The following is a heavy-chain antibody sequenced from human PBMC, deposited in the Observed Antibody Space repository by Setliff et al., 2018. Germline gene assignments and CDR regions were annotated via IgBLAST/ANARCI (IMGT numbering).Heavy chain of an antibody. CDR3: ARQAIFGSDAFDI. Sequence: GESLQISCKGSGYSFTNYWIGWVRQMPGKGLEWMGIIYPGDSDTRYSPSFQGKVTISADKSISTAYLQWSSLKASDTAMYYCARQAIFGSDAFDIWGQGTMLTVSS. CDR1: GYSFTNYW. CDR2: IYPGDSDT. J-gene: IGHJ3*02. V-gene: IGHV5-51*01. D-gene: IGHD3-3*01.